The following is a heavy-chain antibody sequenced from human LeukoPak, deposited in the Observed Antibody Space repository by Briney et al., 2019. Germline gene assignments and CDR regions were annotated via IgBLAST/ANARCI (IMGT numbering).Heavy chain of an antibody. CDR1: GFTFGDYA. J-gene: IGHJ4*02. CDR2: IRNKAYGVTT. D-gene: IGHD3-22*01. Sequence: GGSLRLSRTASGFTFGDYAMSWVRQAPGKGLEWVGFIRNKAYGVTTEYAASVKGRFTISRDDSKSIAYLQMNSLKTEDTAVCYYTRDTGYYDSSGSYYTQPNDYWGQGTLVTVSS. V-gene: IGHV3-49*04. CDR3: TRDTGYYDSSGSYYTQPNDY.